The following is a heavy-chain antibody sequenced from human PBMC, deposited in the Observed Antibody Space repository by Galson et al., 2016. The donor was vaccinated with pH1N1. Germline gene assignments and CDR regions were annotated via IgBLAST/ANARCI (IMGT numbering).Heavy chain of an antibody. Sequence: QSGAEVKTPGASVKVSCKASGGSFSSFAISWVRQAPGQGLEWMGIINPSGGSTRYAQKFQGRVTMTRDTSTSPVYMELSSLRSEDTAVYYCARADYGDYVGYFDYWGQGTLVTVSS. D-gene: IGHD4-17*01. CDR1: GGSFSSFA. CDR3: ARADYGDYVGYFDY. CDR2: INPSGGST. V-gene: IGHV1-46*01. J-gene: IGHJ4*02.